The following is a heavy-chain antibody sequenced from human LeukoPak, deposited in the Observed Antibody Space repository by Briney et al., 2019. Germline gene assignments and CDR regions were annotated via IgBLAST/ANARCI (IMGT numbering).Heavy chain of an antibody. V-gene: IGHV1-18*04. J-gene: IGHJ4*02. CDR1: GYTFTSYY. D-gene: IGHD3-22*01. Sequence: GASVKVSCKTSGYTFTSYYVSWVRQAPGQGLEWMGWISAYNGNTNYAQKLQGRVTMTTDTSTSTAYMELRSLRSDDTAVYYCARDLVAYYYDSSGYYFDYWGQGTLVTVSS. CDR3: ARDLVAYYYDSSGYYFDY. CDR2: ISAYNGNT.